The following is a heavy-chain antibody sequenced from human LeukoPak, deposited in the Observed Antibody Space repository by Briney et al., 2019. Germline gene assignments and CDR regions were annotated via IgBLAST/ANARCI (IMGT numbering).Heavy chain of an antibody. CDR2: IYHTGSA. V-gene: IGHV4-30-2*01. D-gene: IGHD4-23*01. Sequence: SETLSLTCGVSGASISSGDYSWSWIRQPPGKGLECIGFIYHTGSAYYNPSLKSRVTISVDTSKNQFSLKLSSVTAADTAVYYCARRYGGKGLDYWGQGTLVTVSS. CDR1: GASISSGDYS. J-gene: IGHJ4*02. CDR3: ARRYGGKGLDY.